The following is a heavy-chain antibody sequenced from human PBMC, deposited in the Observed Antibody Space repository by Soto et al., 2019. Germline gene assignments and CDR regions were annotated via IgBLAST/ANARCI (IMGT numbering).Heavy chain of an antibody. CDR1: GFTFSGYG. D-gene: IGHD5-12*01. CDR2: IWYDGSNK. CDR3: TRHAFRAYDTGGWFDP. J-gene: IGHJ5*02. V-gene: IGHV3-33*01. Sequence: GGSLGLSFAASGFTFSGYGMHGVRQAPGKWLEWVSVIWYDGSNKYYADSVKGLFTISRDNSKNTLYLQMNSLRAEDTAVYYCTRHAFRAYDTGGWFDPWGQGTLVTVSS.